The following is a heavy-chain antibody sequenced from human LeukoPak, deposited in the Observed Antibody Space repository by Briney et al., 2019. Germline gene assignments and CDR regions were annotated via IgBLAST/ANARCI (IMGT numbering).Heavy chain of an antibody. CDR1: GFTFDDYA. J-gene: IGHJ4*02. D-gene: IGHD5-12*01. Sequence: GRSLRLSCAASGFTFDDYAMHWVRQAPGKGLEWVSGISWNSGSIAYADSVKGRSTISRDNAKNSLYLQMNSLRVEDTALYYCAKDFSSGYDSVYWGQGTLVTVSS. CDR3: AKDFSSGYDSVY. CDR2: ISWNSGSI. V-gene: IGHV3-9*01.